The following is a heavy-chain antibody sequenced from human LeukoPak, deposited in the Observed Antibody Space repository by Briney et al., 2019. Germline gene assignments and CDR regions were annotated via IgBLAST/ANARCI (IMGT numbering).Heavy chain of an antibody. CDR3: ARDGAYYDILTGYLEPTYYFDY. J-gene: IGHJ4*02. D-gene: IGHD3-9*01. CDR1: GFTFSRFW. Sequence: GGSLRLSCAASGFTFSRFWMSWVRQAPGKGLEWVANIKQDGTEQYHLDSVKGRFTISRDNSKNSVYLQMNSLRVEDTAVYYCARDGAYYDILTGYLEPTYYFDYWGQGTLVTVSS. V-gene: IGHV3-7*01. CDR2: IKQDGTEQ.